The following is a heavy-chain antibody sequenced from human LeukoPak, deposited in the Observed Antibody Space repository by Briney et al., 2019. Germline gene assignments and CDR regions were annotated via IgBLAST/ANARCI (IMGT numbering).Heavy chain of an antibody. CDR2: INPNSGGT. J-gene: IGHJ5*02. D-gene: IGHD3-16*01. CDR3: ARDTMGDLTNWFDP. CDR1: GYTFTGCY. V-gene: IGHV1-2*02. Sequence: GASVKVSCKASGYTFTGCYMHWVRQAPGQGLEWMGWINPNSGGTNYAQKFQGRVTMTRDTSISTAYMELSRLRSDDTAVYYCARDTMGDLTNWFDPWDQGTLVTVSS.